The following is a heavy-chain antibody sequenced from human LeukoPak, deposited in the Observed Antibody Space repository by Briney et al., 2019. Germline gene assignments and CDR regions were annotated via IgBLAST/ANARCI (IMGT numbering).Heavy chain of an antibody. CDR1: GFTFSNAW. Sequence: GGSLRLSXAASGFTFSNAWMSWVRQAPGKGLEWVGRIKSKTDGGTTDYAAPVKGRFTISRDDSKNTLYLQMNSLKTEDTAVYYCTTDGGAYCGGDCSGLDVWGKGTTVTVSS. J-gene: IGHJ6*04. V-gene: IGHV3-15*01. CDR3: TTDGGAYCGGDCSGLDV. D-gene: IGHD2-21*01. CDR2: IKSKTDGGTT.